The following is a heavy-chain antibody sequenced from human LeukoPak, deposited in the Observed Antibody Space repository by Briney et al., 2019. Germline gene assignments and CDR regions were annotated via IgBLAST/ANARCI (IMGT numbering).Heavy chain of an antibody. V-gene: IGHV4-38-2*02. CDR3: ARKEGGELVNTRRWFDP. CDR1: GYSISSGYY. D-gene: IGHD1-1*01. CDR2: IYHSGSI. Sequence: SETLSLTCTVSGYSISSGYYWGWIRQPPGKGLEWIGSIYHSGSIYYNPSLKSRVTISVDTSKSQFSLKLTSVTAADTSVYYCARKEGGELVNTRRWFDPWGQGTLVTVSS. J-gene: IGHJ5*02.